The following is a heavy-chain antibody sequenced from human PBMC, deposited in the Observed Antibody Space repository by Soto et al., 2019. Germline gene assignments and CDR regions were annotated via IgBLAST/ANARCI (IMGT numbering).Heavy chain of an antibody. CDR1: GFSFSTYT. Sequence: SGGSLRLSCEASGFSFSTYTMSWVRQSPGKGLEWVSAVLQTGTSTYYADSVKGRFTISRDNSKNTLYLQMNNLRAEDTAVYYCAKDFTPDGYWDFDYWGQGTLVTVSS. V-gene: IGHV3-23*01. J-gene: IGHJ4*02. CDR2: VLQTGTST. CDR3: AKDFTPDGYWDFDY. D-gene: IGHD4-17*01.